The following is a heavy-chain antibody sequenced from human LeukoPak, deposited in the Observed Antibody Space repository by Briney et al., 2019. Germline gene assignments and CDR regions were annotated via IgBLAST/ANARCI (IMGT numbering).Heavy chain of an antibody. D-gene: IGHD2-15*01. CDR2: ISSSSSYI. Sequence: PGGSLRLSCAASGFTFSSYSMNWVRQAPGKGLEWVSSISSSSSYIYYADSVKGRFTISRDNAKNSLYLQMNSLRAEDTAVYYCARVDCSGGSCLFDPWGQGTLVTVSS. V-gene: IGHV3-21*04. J-gene: IGHJ5*02. CDR3: ARVDCSGGSCLFDP. CDR1: GFTFSSYS.